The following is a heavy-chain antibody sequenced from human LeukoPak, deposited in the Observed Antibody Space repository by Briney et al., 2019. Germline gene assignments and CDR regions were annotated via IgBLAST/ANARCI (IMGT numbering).Heavy chain of an antibody. D-gene: IGHD2-2*01. CDR3: ASHRYCSSTSCYYDRGY. J-gene: IGHJ4*02. V-gene: IGHV3-74*01. CDR1: GFTFSSYW. Sequence: PGGSLRLSCAASGFTFSSYWMHWVRQAPGKGLVWVSRINSDGSSTSYADSVKGRFTISRDNAKNTLYLQMNSLRAEDTAVYYCASHRYCSSTSCYYDRGYWGQGTLVTVSS. CDR2: INSDGSST.